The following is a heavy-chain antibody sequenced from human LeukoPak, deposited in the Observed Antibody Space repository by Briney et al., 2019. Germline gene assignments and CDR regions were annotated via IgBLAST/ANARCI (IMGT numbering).Heavy chain of an antibody. CDR1: GYTFTSYD. V-gene: IGHV1-8*01. J-gene: IGHJ6*02. CDR2: MNPNSGNT. CDR3: ARGPGSGWYPMANHYYGMDV. Sequence: GASVKVSCKASGYTFTSYDINWVRQATGQGLEWMGWMNPNSGNTGYAQKFQGRVTMTRNTSISTAYMELSSLRSEDTAVYYCARGPGSGWYPMANHYYGMDVWGQGTTVTVSS. D-gene: IGHD6-19*01.